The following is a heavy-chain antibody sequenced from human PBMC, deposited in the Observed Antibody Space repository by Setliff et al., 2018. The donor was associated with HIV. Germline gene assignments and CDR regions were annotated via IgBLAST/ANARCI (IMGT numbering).Heavy chain of an antibody. D-gene: IGHD6-25*01. J-gene: IGHJ6*02. Sequence: GASVKVSCKVSGGSFSSYAITWVRQAPGQGLEWLGGITPIFGIVTYAQRFQDRVTITTDESTSAAYMELSSLRSEDTAVYYCASPPRGYSFHYGLDVWGQGTTVTVS. CDR2: ITPIFGIV. V-gene: IGHV1-69*05. CDR1: GGSFSSYA. CDR3: ASPPRGYSFHYGLDV.